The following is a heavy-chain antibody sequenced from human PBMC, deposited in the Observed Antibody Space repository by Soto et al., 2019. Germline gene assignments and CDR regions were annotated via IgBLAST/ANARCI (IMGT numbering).Heavy chain of an antibody. J-gene: IGHJ4*02. Sequence: GGSLRLSCAASGFTFDDYAMHWVRQAPGKGLEWVSGISWNSGSIGYADPVKGRFTISRDNAKNSLYLQMNSLRAEDTALYYCAKHYGKWNHYFDYWGQGTLVIVSS. V-gene: IGHV3-9*01. CDR1: GFTFDDYA. CDR3: AKHYGKWNHYFDY. CDR2: ISWNSGSI. D-gene: IGHD1-1*01.